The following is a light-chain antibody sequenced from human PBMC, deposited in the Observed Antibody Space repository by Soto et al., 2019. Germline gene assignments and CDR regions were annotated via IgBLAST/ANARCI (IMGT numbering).Light chain of an antibody. CDR3: YTDGRSVV. J-gene: IGLJ2*01. CDR1: SNDVGTYNH. Sequence: QSVLTQPASVSGSPGQSITISCTGISNDVGTYNHVSWYQHHPGKAPKLIIYEASKRPSGVPNRFSGSKSGNTASLTISGLHDEAEAYYCCYTDGRSVVFGGGTQLTVL. V-gene: IGLV2-23*01. CDR2: EAS.